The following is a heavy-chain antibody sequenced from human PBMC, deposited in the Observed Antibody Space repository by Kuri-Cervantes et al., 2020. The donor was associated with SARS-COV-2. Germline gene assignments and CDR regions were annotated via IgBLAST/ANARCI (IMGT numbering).Heavy chain of an antibody. D-gene: IGHD2-2*01. Sequence: SETLSLTCTVSGGSISGQYCNWIRQSAGKGLEWIGRIYYSGSTNYNPSLKSRFTMSVDTSKNEFSLRLSSVTAADTAVYYCARDLPGLYHAMDVWGQGTTVTVSS. V-gene: IGHV4-4*07. CDR3: ARDLPGLYHAMDV. J-gene: IGHJ6*02. CDR2: IYYSGST. CDR1: GGSISGQY.